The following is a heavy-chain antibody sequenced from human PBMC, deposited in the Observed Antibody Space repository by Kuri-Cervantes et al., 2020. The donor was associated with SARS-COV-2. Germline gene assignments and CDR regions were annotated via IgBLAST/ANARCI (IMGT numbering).Heavy chain of an antibody. V-gene: IGHV4-4*02. CDR2: IYHSGST. J-gene: IGHJ6*02. CDR1: GGSISSSNW. D-gene: IGHD2-21*02. CDR3: ASSQVVTAMSNYYYYGMDV. Sequence: SETLSLTCAVSGGSISSSNWWSWVRQPPGKGLEWIGEIYHSGSTNYNPSLKSRVTISVDTSKNQFSLKLSSVTAADTAVYYCASSQVVTAMSNYYYYGMDVWGQGTTVTVSS.